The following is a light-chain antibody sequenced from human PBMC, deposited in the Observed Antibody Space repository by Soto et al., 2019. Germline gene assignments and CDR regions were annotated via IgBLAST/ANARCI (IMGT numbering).Light chain of an antibody. Sequence: DIQMTHSPSTLSASVGDRVTITCRASQSISNWLAWYQQKPGKAPKLLIYKTSNLDSGVPSRFSGSGSGTEFSLTISSLQPDDFATYYCQQYKSFSLTFGGGTKVDIK. CDR3: QQYKSFSLT. J-gene: IGKJ4*01. CDR2: KTS. V-gene: IGKV1-5*03. CDR1: QSISNW.